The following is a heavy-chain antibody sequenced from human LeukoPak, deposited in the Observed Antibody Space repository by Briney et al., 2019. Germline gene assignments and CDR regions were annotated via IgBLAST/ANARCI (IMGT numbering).Heavy chain of an antibody. CDR1: GGSISSDNYQ. D-gene: IGHD3-10*01. CDR2: INYSGST. CDR3: ARYGSGSTLFDP. J-gene: IGHJ5*02. V-gene: IGHV4-30-4*01. Sequence: SQTLSLTCTVSGGSISSDNYQWSWIRQPPGKGLEWIGYINYSGSTYYNPSLKSRVTISVDTSKNHFSLRLSSVTAADTAVYYCARYGSGSTLFDPWGQGTLVTVSS.